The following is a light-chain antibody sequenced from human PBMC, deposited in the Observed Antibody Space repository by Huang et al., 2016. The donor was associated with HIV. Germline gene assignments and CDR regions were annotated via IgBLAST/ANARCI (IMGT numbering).Light chain of an antibody. CDR1: QDIGNF. J-gene: IGKJ2*01. Sequence: DIQMTQSPASLSASTGIRVTLTCRASQDIGNFVAWFQQKPGKVPRLLIYAASVLQSGVPSRFSGRGSGTDFTLTITNFQAEDVVTYYCQRYDSAPRAFGQGTKVDLK. V-gene: IGKV1-27*01. CDR3: QRYDSAPRA. CDR2: AAS.